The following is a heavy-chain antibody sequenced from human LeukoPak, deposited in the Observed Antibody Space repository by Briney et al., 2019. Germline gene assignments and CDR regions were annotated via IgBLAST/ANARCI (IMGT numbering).Heavy chain of an antibody. CDR3: ARGRILRYFDWLRGYYFDY. D-gene: IGHD3-9*01. V-gene: IGHV4-39*07. CDR2: IYYSGST. CDR1: GGSISSSSYY. Sequence: PSETLSLTCTVSGGSISSSSYYWGWLRQPPGTGLEWIGSIYYSGSTYYNPSLKSRVTISVDTSKNQFSLKLSSVTAADTAVYYCARGRILRYFDWLRGYYFDYWGQGTLVTVSS. J-gene: IGHJ4*02.